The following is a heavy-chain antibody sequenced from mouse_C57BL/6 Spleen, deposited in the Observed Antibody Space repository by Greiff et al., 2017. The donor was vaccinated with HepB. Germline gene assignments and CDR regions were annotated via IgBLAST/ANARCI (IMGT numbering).Heavy chain of an antibody. V-gene: IGHV14-4*01. CDR3: TERGTTVVEESWFAY. CDR2: IDPENGDT. D-gene: IGHD1-1*01. Sequence: VQLQQSGAELVRPGASVKLSCTASGFNIKDDYMHWVKQRPEQGLEWIGWIDPENGDTEYASKFQGKATITADTSSNTAYLQLSSLTSEDTAVYYWTERGTTVVEESWFAYWGQGTLVTVSA. CDR1: GFNIKDDY. J-gene: IGHJ3*01.